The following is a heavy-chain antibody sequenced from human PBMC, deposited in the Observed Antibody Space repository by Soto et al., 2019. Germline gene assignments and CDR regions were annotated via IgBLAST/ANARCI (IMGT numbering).Heavy chain of an antibody. CDR2: ISAYNGNT. D-gene: IGHD6-13*01. CDR3: ARARHGRAAAGNYYYYYMDV. Sequence: QVQLVQSGADVKKPGASVKVSCKASGYTFTSYGIRWVRHAPGQGLEWMGCISAYNGNTNYAQKRQGRVTMTTETPARTAYKGRRILESDEPAVYYCARARHGRAAAGNYYYYYMDVRVQGTTVTVSS. V-gene: IGHV1-18*01. CDR1: GYTFTSYG. J-gene: IGHJ6*03.